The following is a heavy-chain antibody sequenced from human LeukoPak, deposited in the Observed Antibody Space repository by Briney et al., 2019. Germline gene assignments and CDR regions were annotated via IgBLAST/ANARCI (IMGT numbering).Heavy chain of an antibody. CDR3: ARDPLLLWYFDL. J-gene: IGHJ2*01. Sequence: SETLSLTCTVSGGSISSYYCSWIRQPAGKGLEWIGRIYTSGSTNYNPSLKSRVTISVDKSKNQFSLKLSSVTAADPAVYYWARDPLLLWYFDLRGRGPLVNVSS. CDR2: IYTSGST. V-gene: IGHV4-4*07. CDR1: GGSISSYY. D-gene: IGHD1-26*01.